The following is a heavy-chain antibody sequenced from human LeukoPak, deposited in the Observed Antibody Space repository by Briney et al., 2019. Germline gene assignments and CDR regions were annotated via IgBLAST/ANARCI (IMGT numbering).Heavy chain of an antibody. D-gene: IGHD6-13*01. V-gene: IGHV1-18*01. CDR3: ARDYSVAAAGSPLGGYYFDY. J-gene: IGHJ4*02. CDR1: GYTFTSYG. Sequence: GASVKVSCKASGYTFTSYGISWVRQAPGQGLEWMGWISAYNGNTNYAQKLQGRVTMTTDTSTSTAYMELRSLRSDDTAVYYCARDYSVAAAGSPLGGYYFDYWGQGTLVTVSS. CDR2: ISAYNGNT.